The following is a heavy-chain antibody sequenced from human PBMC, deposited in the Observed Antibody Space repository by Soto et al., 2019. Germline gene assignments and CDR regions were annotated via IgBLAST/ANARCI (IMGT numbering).Heavy chain of an antibody. CDR3: ARADYGSGRPNDYYGMDG. D-gene: IGHD3-10*01. CDR2: INHSGST. Sequence: PSETVSLTCAVYGGCFSGYYWSWIRQPPGKGLEWIGEINHSGSTNYNPSLKSRVTVSVDTSKNQFALKLSAVTAADTAVYYGARADYGSGRPNDYYGMDGWGQGTTVS. V-gene: IGHV4-34*01. CDR1: GGCFSGYY. J-gene: IGHJ6*02.